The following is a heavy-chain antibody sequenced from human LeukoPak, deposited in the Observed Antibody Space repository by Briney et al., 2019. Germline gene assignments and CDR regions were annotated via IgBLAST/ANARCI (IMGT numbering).Heavy chain of an antibody. CDR1: GGSFSGYY. V-gene: IGHV4-34*01. Sequence: PSETLPLTCAVYGGSFSGYYWSWIRQPPGKGLEWIGEINHSGSTNYNPSLKSRVTISVDTSKNQFSLKLSSVTAADTAVYYCARERRLGIPSYYYMDVWGKGTTVTVSS. CDR2: INHSGST. CDR3: ARERRLGIPSYYYMDV. J-gene: IGHJ6*03. D-gene: IGHD3-16*01.